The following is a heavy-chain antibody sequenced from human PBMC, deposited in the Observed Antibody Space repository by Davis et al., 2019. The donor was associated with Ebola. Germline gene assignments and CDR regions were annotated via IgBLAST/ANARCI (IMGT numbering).Heavy chain of an antibody. CDR1: GFTFSGSA. D-gene: IGHD4-17*01. Sequence: GGSLRLSCAASGFTFSGSAMHWVRQASGKGLEWVGRIRSKANSYATAYTASVKGRFTISRDDSKNTAYLQMNSLKTEDTAVYYCTSTVTTGQSDYWGQGTLVTVSS. V-gene: IGHV3-73*01. J-gene: IGHJ4*02. CDR2: IRSKANSYAT. CDR3: TSTVTTGQSDY.